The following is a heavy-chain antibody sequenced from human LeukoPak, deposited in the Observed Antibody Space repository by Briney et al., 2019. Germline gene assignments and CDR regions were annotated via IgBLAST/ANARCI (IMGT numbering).Heavy chain of an antibody. Sequence: AGGSLRLSCAASGFTFNNYAMNWVRQAPGKGLEWVSYISSSSSTIYYADSVKGRFTISRDNAKNSLYLQMNSLRAEDTAVYYCARGYSGYDWVSDYWGQGTLVTVSS. CDR1: GFTFNNYA. CDR3: ARGYSGYDWVSDY. CDR2: ISSSSSTI. D-gene: IGHD5-12*01. V-gene: IGHV3-48*04. J-gene: IGHJ4*02.